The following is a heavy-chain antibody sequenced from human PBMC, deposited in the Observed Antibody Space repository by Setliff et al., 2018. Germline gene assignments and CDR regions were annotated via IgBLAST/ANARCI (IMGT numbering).Heavy chain of an antibody. Sequence: SETLSLTCTVSGGSISNYYWSWFRQPPGKGLEWIGYIYTSGSTYYSPSLKSRVTISVDMSKNQFSLQLTSLTAADTAVYYCARGVSGVSWTPRYWGRGTLVTVSS. D-gene: IGHD2-15*01. V-gene: IGHV4-4*08. J-gene: IGHJ4*02. CDR1: GGSISNYY. CDR2: IYTSGST. CDR3: ARGVSGVSWTPRY.